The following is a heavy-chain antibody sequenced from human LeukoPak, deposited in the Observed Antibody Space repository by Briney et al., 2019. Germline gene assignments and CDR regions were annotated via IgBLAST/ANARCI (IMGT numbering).Heavy chain of an antibody. V-gene: IGHV3-66*01. CDR1: GFTVSSNY. D-gene: IGHD2-2*01. J-gene: IGHJ6*02. CDR2: IYSGGST. CDR3: ARDLVVPAATGYYGMDV. Sequence: SGGSLRLSCAASGFTVSSNYMSWVRQAPGKGLEWVSVIYSGGSTYYADSVKGRFTISRDNSKNTLYLQMNSLRAEDTAVYYCARDLVVPAATGYYGMDVWGQGTTVTVSS.